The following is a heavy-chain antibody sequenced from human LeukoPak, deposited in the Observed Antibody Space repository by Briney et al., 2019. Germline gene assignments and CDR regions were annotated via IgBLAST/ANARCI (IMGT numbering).Heavy chain of an antibody. V-gene: IGHV4-30-4*08. CDR2: IYYSGST. CDR1: GGSISSGDYY. Sequence: SQTLSLTCTVSGGSISSGDYYWSWIRQPPGKGLEWIGYIYYSGSTYYNPSLKSRVTISVDTSKNQFSLKLSSVTAADTAVYYCARDCSSTSQSYFDYWARKPWSPSPQ. D-gene: IGHD2-2*01. J-gene: IGHJ4*02. CDR3: ARDCSSTSQSYFDY.